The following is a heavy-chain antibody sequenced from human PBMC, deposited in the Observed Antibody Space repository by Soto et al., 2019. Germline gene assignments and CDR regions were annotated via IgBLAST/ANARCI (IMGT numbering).Heavy chain of an antibody. CDR3: ARYDVLCDGGRCYGVPLDV. CDR2: IQSGGPT. Sequence: EVQLVESGGGLVQHGGSLXXSCAXXGFXXXXXYMXXXXQATGQGLEWASIIQSGGPTYYADSVKGRFTISRDTSENTVHVQMDSLRAEDTAVYYCARYDVLCDGGRCYGVPLDVWAKGTTFTFSS. V-gene: IGHV3-66*01. CDR1: GFXXXXXY. D-gene: IGHD2-15*01. J-gene: IGHJ6*04.